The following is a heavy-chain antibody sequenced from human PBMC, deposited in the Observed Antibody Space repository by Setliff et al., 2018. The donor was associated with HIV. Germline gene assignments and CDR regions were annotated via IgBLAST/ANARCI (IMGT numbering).Heavy chain of an antibody. CDR2: ISPYNGNT. Sequence: GASVKVSCKASGYTFNTYGISWVRQAPGQGLEWTGWISPYNGNTNHVQKLQGRVTMTTDTSTSTAYMELRSLRSDDTAVYYCARDPRLDYYDSSGSPRDAFDIWGQGTMVTVSS. CDR3: ARDPRLDYYDSSGSPRDAFDI. D-gene: IGHD3-22*01. J-gene: IGHJ3*02. CDR1: GYTFNTYG. V-gene: IGHV1-18*01.